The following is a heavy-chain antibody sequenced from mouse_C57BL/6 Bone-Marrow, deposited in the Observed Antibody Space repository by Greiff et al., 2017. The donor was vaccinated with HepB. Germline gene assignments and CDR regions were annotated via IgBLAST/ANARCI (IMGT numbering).Heavy chain of an antibody. V-gene: IGHV14-1*01. J-gene: IGHJ2*01. CDR3: TTYYYGSSLRHY. D-gene: IGHD1-1*01. Sequence: DVKLQESGAELVRPGASVKLSCTASGFNIKDYYMHWVKQRPEQGLEWIGRIDPEDGDTEYAPKFQGKATMTADTSSNTAYLQLSSLTSEDTAVYYCTTYYYGSSLRHYWGQGTTLTVSS. CDR1: GFNIKDYY. CDR2: IDPEDGDT.